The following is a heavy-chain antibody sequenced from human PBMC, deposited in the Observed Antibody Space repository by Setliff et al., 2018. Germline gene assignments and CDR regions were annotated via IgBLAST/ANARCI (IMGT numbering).Heavy chain of an antibody. J-gene: IGHJ3*02. CDR1: GYDFSKYW. Sequence: GESLKISCQASGYDFSKYWIGWVRQMPGEGLDWMGIIFPSDSVTRYGPSFQGQVTISAAKSITTVYLQINSLKASDTAIYFCARGDTIGFGAFDIWGQGTMVTVSS. V-gene: IGHV5-51*01. CDR3: ARGDTIGFGAFDI. CDR2: IFPSDSVT. D-gene: IGHD1-26*01.